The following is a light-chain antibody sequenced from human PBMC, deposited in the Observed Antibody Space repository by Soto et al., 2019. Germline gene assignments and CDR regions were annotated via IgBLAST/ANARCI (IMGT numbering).Light chain of an antibody. CDR2: DVS. CDR3: QQYNTYST. Sequence: IQMTQSPSTLSASVGDRFTITCRASQSIGDSLAWYQQKPGKAPYLLISDVSSLERGVPSRFSGSGTGTEFTLTISSLQPDDFATYYCQQYNTYSTFGQGTLLEVK. J-gene: IGKJ5*01. V-gene: IGKV1-5*01. CDR1: QSIGDS.